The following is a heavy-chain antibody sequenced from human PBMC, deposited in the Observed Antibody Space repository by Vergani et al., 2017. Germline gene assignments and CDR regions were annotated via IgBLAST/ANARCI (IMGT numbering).Heavy chain of an antibody. D-gene: IGHD3-10*01. CDR2: ISYDGSNK. CDR1: GFTFSSYG. J-gene: IGHJ4*02. V-gene: IGHV3-30*18. Sequence: QVQLVESGGGVVQPGRSLRLSCAASGFTFSSYGMHWVRQAPGKGLEWVAVISYDGSNKYYADSVKGRFTISRDNSKNTLYLQMNSLRAEDTAVYYCAKIARERGEFDYWGQGTLVTVSS. CDR3: AKIARERGEFDY.